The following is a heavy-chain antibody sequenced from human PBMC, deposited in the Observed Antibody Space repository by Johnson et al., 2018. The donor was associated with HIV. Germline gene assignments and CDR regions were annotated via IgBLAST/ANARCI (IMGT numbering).Heavy chain of an antibody. D-gene: IGHD3-16*02. V-gene: IGHV3-15*01. CDR1: GFSFSNAW. CDR2: IKSKTDGGTT. Sequence: EVQLVESGGGLVKPGGSLRLSCATSGFSFSNAWMSWVRQAPGKGLEWVGRIKSKTDGGTTDYTAVVNGRFTISRDDSKNMLFLQMSSLKSDDTGVYYCTTHLTICGAVILDGFDIGGLGTEVNVSS. J-gene: IGHJ3*02. CDR3: TTHLTICGAVILDGFDI.